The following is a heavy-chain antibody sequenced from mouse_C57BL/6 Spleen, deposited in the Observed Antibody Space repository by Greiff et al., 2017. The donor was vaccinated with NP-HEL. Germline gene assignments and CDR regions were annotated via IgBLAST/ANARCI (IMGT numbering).Heavy chain of an antibody. D-gene: IGHD2-3*01. J-gene: IGHJ2*01. CDR3: ARRDVGYYVPYYFDY. CDR1: GYTFTSYD. V-gene: IGHV1-85*01. CDR2: IYPRDGST. Sequence: VQLQQSGPELVKPGASVKLSCKASGYTFTSYDINWVKQRPGQGLEWIGWIYPRDGSTKYNEKFKGKATLTVDTSSSTAYMELHSLTSEDSAVYFCARRDVGYYVPYYFDYWGQGTTLTVSS.